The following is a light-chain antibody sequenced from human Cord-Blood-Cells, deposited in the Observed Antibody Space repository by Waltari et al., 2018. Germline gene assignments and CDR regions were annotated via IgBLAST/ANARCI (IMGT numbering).Light chain of an antibody. CDR2: DVS. CDR3: SSYTSSSTPYV. V-gene: IGLV2-14*01. Sequence: QSALTQPASVSGSPGQSITISCTGTSRAVGGYNYVSWYQQHPGKAPKPMIYDVSNRPSGVSNRFSGSKSGNTASLTISGLQAEDEADYYCSSYTSSSTPYVFGTGTKVTVL. CDR1: SRAVGGYNY. J-gene: IGLJ1*01.